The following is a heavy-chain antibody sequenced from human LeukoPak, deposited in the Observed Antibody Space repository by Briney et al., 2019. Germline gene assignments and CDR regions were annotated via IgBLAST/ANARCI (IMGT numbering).Heavy chain of an antibody. V-gene: IGHV3-48*01. CDR2: ISGSSGTI. J-gene: IGHJ6*03. CDR3: ARAPHPVDYYMDV. Sequence: GGSLRLSCEVSGFTFSSYTMKWVRQAPGKGLEWISYISGSSGTIDYADSVKGRFTISRDNAKNSLYLQMNSLRAEDTAVYYCARAPHPVDYYMDVWGKGTTVTVSS. CDR1: GFTFSSYT.